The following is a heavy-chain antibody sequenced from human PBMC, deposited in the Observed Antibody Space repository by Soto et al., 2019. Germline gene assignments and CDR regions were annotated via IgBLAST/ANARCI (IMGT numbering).Heavy chain of an antibody. Sequence: QVQLVQSGAEVKKPGSSVKVSCKASVGTFSSYTISWVRQSPGQGLEWMGRIILILCIANYAQKFQGRVTITADTSTSTGYMELSSLRSEDTAVYYCQNLSRKNWFDPWGQGTLVTVCS. CDR1: VGTFSSYT. CDR3: QNLSRKNWFDP. J-gene: IGHJ5*02. CDR2: IILILCIA. V-gene: IGHV1-69*02.